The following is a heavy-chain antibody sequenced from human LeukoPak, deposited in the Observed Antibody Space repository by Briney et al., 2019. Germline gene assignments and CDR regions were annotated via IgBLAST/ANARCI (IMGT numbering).Heavy chain of an antibody. Sequence: GGSLRLSCAASGFTFSNYWMHWIRHVPGKGLVWVSHIKYDGSATNYADSVKGRFTISRDNAKNTLYLQMNSLRAEDTAVYYCVSGSLQSGYNFDYWGQGALVTLSS. V-gene: IGHV3-74*01. CDR1: GFTFSNYW. D-gene: IGHD3-3*01. CDR2: IKYDGSAT. J-gene: IGHJ4*02. CDR3: VSGSLQSGYNFDY.